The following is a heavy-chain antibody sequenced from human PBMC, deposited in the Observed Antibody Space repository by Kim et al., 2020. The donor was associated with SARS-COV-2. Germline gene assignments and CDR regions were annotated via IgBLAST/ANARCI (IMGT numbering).Heavy chain of an antibody. V-gene: IGHV3-33*05. J-gene: IGHJ6*02. CDR2: ISYDGSNK. CDR3: ACLTIAAALGYYGMDV. Sequence: GGSLRLSCAASGFTFSSYGMHWVRQAPGKGLEWVAVISYDGSNKYYADSVKGRFTISRDNSKNTLYLQMNSLRAEDTAVYYCACLTIAAALGYYGMDVWGQGTTVTVSS. D-gene: IGHD6-13*01. CDR1: GFTFSSYG.